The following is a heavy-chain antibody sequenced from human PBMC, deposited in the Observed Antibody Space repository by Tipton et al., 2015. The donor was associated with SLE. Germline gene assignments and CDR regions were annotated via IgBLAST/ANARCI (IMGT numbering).Heavy chain of an antibody. CDR3: ARDGYCSGVNCFPGAYFDY. V-gene: IGHV3-30*04. J-gene: IGHJ4*02. CDR2: ISYDGTTE. Sequence: SLRLSCAASRFTFSTYAVYWVRQAPGKGLEWVAAISYDGTTESYADSVKGRFTISRDNSKNTLYLQMNSLRAEDTAVYYCARDGYCSGVNCFPGAYFDYWGQGTLVTVSS. CDR1: RFTFSTYA. D-gene: IGHD2-15*01.